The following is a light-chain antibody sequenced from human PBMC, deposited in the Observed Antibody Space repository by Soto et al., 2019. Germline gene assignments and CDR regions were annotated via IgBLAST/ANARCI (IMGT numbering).Light chain of an antibody. Sequence: DIQLSQSPALLSASIGDRVTITCRASQDLDNYLAWYRQTPGEAPKLLIYGAYTLQSGVPRRFSGAGSGTEFTLTISSLQPEDFAIYYCQQLYGSPPITFDQGTRVDNK. CDR2: GAY. J-gene: IGKJ5*01. V-gene: IGKV1-9*01. CDR1: QDLDNY. CDR3: QQLYGSPPIT.